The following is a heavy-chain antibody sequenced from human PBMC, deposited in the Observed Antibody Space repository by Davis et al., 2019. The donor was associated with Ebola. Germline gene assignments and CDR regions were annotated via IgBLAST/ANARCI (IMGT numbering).Heavy chain of an antibody. CDR2: MSKSGTT. V-gene: IGHV4-59*11. CDR3: ARFGGGAY. D-gene: IGHD3-16*01. Sequence: PGGSLRLSCTVSGVSISRHYWSWIRQPPGKGLEWIGSMSKSGTTYYNPSLKSRVTISVDTSKNQYSLKLRSVTAADTAVYYCARFGGGAYWGQGTLVTVSS. J-gene: IGHJ4*02. CDR1: GVSISRHY.